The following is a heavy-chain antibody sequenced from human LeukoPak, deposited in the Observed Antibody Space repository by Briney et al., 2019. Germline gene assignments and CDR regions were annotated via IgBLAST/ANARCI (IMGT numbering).Heavy chain of an antibody. CDR2: ISAYNGNT. CDR1: GYTLTSYG. J-gene: IGHJ1*01. Sequence: GASVKVSCKASGYTLTSYGISWVRQAPGQGLEWMGWISAYNGNTRYAQKLQGRVTMTTDTSTSTAYMELRSLRSDDTAVYYCARDLGCSSTSCYLSRGVGWTSQHWGQGTLVTVSS. CDR3: ARDLGCSSTSCYLSRGVGWTSQH. V-gene: IGHV1-18*01. D-gene: IGHD2-2*01.